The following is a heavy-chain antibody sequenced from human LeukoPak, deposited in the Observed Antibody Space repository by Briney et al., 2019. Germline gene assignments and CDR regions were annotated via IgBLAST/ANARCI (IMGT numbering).Heavy chain of an antibody. CDR2: IYSSGIT. V-gene: IGHV3-53*01. Sequence: TGGSLRLSCAASGLTVSSNYMTWVRQAPGKGLEWVSVIYSSGITYYADSVKGRFTISRDNSKNTLYLQMNSLRAEDTAVYYCARERDYSGWQFDYWGQGTLVTVSS. CDR3: ARERDYSGWQFDY. D-gene: IGHD6-19*01. J-gene: IGHJ4*02. CDR1: GLTVSSNY.